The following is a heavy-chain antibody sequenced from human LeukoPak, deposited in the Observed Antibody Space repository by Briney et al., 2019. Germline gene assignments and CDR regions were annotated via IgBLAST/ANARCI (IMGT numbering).Heavy chain of an antibody. V-gene: IGHV3-21*01. CDR3: AKILSSDYYFDY. D-gene: IGHD2-21*02. CDR2: IGSSGSYI. J-gene: IGHJ4*02. CDR1: GFTFSSYH. Sequence: AGGSLRLSCEVSGFTFSSYHMNWVRQAPGKGLEWVSSIGSSGSYIYYADSLTGRFTISRDNAKNSLYLQMNSLRAEDTAMYYCAKILSSDYYFDYWGQGTLVTVSS.